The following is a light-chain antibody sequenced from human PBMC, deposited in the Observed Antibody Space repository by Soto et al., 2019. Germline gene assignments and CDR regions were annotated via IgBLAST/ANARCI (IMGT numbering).Light chain of an antibody. J-gene: IGKJ5*01. CDR2: DAS. CDR3: LHHHNFPLT. CDR1: QGISNH. Sequence: DIPMTQSPSAMSASVGDKVTITCRASQGISNHLVWFQQKPGQVPKLLIYDASVLQPGVPSRFSGSGSGTDFTLTISSLQPEDFATYYCLHHHNFPLTFGQGTRLE. V-gene: IGKV1-17*03.